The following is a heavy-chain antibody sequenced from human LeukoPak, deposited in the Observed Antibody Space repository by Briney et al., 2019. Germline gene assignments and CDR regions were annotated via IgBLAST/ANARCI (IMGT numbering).Heavy chain of an antibody. V-gene: IGHV1-18*04. Sequence: ASVQVSRKASGYTFSSYVLDWVRQAPGQGLEWMGFISAYNGNTNSAQILQGRGTMTTDTSTSTAYMDLRSLKSDDTPVYYCARVGPPDYTLPYSATCYGFDYWGKGTVVTVSS. CDR2: ISAYNGNT. D-gene: IGHD3-3*01. CDR1: GYTFSSYV. CDR3: ARVGPPDYTLPYSATCYGFDY. J-gene: IGHJ4*02.